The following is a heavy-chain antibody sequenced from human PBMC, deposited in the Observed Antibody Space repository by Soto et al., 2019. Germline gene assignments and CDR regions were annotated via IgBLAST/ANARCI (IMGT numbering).Heavy chain of an antibody. CDR1: GGSISSGGYS. J-gene: IGHJ5*01. D-gene: IGHD1-7*01. V-gene: IGHV4-30-2*01. CDR3: ARTESGTFDS. CDR2: IYHSGST. Sequence: PSETLSLTCAVSGGSISSGGYSWSWIRQPPGKGLEWIGYIYHSGSTYYNPSLKSRVTISVDRSKNQFSLKLSSVTAADTAVYYCARTESGTFDSWGQGTLVTV.